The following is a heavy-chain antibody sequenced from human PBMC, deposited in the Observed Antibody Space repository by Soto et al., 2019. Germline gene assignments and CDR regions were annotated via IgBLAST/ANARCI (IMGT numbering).Heavy chain of an antibody. V-gene: IGHV3-9*01. CDR2: ISWNSGSI. Sequence: EVQLVESGGGLVQPGRSLRLSCAASGFTFDDYAMHWVRQAPGKGLEWVSGISWNSGSIGYADSVKGRFTISRDNAKNSLYLQMNSLRAEDTALYYCAKAGFPIPASYSSSWQDYWYFDLWGRGTLVTVSS. J-gene: IGHJ2*01. CDR1: GFTFDDYA. D-gene: IGHD6-13*01. CDR3: AKAGFPIPASYSSSWQDYWYFDL.